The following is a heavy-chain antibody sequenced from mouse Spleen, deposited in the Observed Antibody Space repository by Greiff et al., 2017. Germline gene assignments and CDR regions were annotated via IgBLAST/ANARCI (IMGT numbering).Heavy chain of an antibody. D-gene: IGHD2-4*01. J-gene: IGHJ4*01. V-gene: IGHV5-6-2*01. CDR1: GFTFSSYA. CDR3: ARHERGDYDYYAMDY. CDR2: INSNGGST. Sequence: EVNVVESGGGLVKPGGSLKLSCAASGFTFSSYAMSWVRQTPEKRLEWVAAINSNGGSTYYPDTVKDRFTISRDNAKNTLYLQMSSLRSEDTALYYCARHERGDYDYYAMDYWGQGTSVTVSS.